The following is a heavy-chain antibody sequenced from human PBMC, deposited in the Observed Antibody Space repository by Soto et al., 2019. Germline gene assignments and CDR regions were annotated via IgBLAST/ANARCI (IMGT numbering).Heavy chain of an antibody. J-gene: IGHJ5*02. CDR3: ARDIRGGYDGNWFDP. CDR2: IYPGDSDT. CDR1: GYSFTSYW. Sequence: GESLKISCKGSGYSFTSYWIGWVRQMPGKGLEWMGIIYPGDSDTRYSPSFQGQVTISADKSISTAYLQWSSLKASDTAMYYCARDIRGGYDGNWFDPWGQGTLVTVSS. V-gene: IGHV5-51*01. D-gene: IGHD5-12*01.